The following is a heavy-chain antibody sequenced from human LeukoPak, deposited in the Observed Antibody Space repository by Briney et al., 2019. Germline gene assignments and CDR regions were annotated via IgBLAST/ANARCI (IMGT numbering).Heavy chain of an antibody. V-gene: IGHV3-11*01. CDR1: GFTFSHFY. D-gene: IGHD6-13*01. Sequence: GGSLRLSCAASGFTFSHFYMNWIRQAPGKGLEWISYISSSGSTINYADSVKGRFTISRDNAKNSLYLQMNSLRAEDTALYYCAKEISSWYRAFDIWGQGTMVTVSS. CDR2: ISSSGSTI. CDR3: AKEISSWYRAFDI. J-gene: IGHJ3*02.